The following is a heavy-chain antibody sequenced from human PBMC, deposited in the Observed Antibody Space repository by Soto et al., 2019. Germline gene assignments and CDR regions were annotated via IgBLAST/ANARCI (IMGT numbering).Heavy chain of an antibody. V-gene: IGHV4-39*01. CDR2: IYNSGNT. Sequence: SETLSLTCTVSGGSISSSTYYWGWIRQPPGKGLEYIAIIYNSGNTHYNPSLKSRVTISVDTSKNQISLKLSSVAAADTAVYYCARSARHQHCSGSSCYTSCFDPWGQGILVTLSS. CDR1: GGSISSSTYY. J-gene: IGHJ5*02. D-gene: IGHD2-2*02. CDR3: ARSARHQHCSGSSCYTSCFDP.